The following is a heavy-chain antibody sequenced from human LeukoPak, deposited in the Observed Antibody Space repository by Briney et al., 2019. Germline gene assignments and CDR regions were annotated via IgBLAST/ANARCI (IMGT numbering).Heavy chain of an antibody. CDR3: AKAITMIVVLRSYFDY. J-gene: IGHJ4*02. Sequence: PGGSLRLSCAPCGFTFSSYAMSWVRQAPGKGLEWVSAISGSGGSTYYADSVKGRFTISRDNSKNTLYLQMNSLRAEDTAVYYCAKAITMIVVLRSYFDYWGQGTLVTV. D-gene: IGHD3-22*01. CDR1: GFTFSSYA. CDR2: ISGSGGST. V-gene: IGHV3-23*01.